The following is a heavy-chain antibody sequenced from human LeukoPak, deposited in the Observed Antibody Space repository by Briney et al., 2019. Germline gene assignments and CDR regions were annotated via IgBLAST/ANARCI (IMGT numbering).Heavy chain of an antibody. D-gene: IGHD3-10*01. J-gene: IGHJ5*02. V-gene: IGHV4-4*07. CDR3: AREGTSGGLNWLDP. CDR2: IYTSGST. Sequence: SETLSLTGTDSCGAISMYYWSWIRQPAGKGLEWIGRIYTSGSTNYNPSLKSRVTMSVDTSKNQFSLRLSSVNAADTAVYFCAREGTSGGLNWLDPWGQGTLVTVSS. CDR1: CGAISMYY.